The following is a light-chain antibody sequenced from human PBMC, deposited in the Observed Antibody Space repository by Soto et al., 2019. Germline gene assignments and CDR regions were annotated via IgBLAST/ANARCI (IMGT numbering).Light chain of an antibody. CDR1: QTINSN. CDR3: QQYNNWPRAT. Sequence: EIVMTQSPATLSLSPGERATLSCRASQTINSNLAWYQQKPGQAPRLFIFRASSRATGIPARFSGSGSGTEFNLTISSLQSEDFAVYYCQQYNNWPRATFGGGTRVE. V-gene: IGKV3-15*01. J-gene: IGKJ4*01. CDR2: RAS.